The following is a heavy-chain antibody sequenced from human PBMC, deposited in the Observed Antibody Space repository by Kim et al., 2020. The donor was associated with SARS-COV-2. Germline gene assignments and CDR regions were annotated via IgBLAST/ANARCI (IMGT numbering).Heavy chain of an antibody. D-gene: IGHD2-15*01. Sequence: GGSLRLSCAASGFTFSTYTMHWVRQTPGTGLEWVALISSNGGDKYYAASVKGRFTVSRDNSKNTVYLQMNSLRTEDTATYYCAASPGASLDHWGQGTLVT. CDR3: AASPGASLDH. CDR1: GFTFSTYT. J-gene: IGHJ4*02. V-gene: IGHV3-30*04. CDR2: ISSNGGDK.